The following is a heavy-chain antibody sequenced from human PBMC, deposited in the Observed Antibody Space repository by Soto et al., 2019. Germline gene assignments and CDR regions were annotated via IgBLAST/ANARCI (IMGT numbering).Heavy chain of an antibody. CDR2: IIPIFGTA. D-gene: IGHD3-22*01. CDR1: GVTFSSYA. CDR3: ARVPPICYDSSGYSS. Sequence: QVQLGQSGAEVKKPGSSVKVSCKAAGVTFSSYAISWVRQAPEQGLEGKGGIIPIFGTANYAQKFQARVTITADESTSTAYVELSSLRSEDTAVYYGARVPPICYDSSGYSSWGQGTLVTVSS. V-gene: IGHV1-69*01. J-gene: IGHJ4*02.